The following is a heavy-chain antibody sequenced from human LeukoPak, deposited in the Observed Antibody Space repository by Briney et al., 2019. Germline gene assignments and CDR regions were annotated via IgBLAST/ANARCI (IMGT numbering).Heavy chain of an antibody. J-gene: IGHJ4*02. CDR2: ISYDGSNK. CDR3: VKGADAAKFDY. D-gene: IGHD1-26*01. CDR1: GFTFSSYG. Sequence: PGRSLRLSCAASGFTFSSYGMYWVRQAPGKGLEWVAVISYDGSNKYYADSVKGRFTISRDNSKNTLYLQMNSLRAEDTAVYYCVKGADAAKFDYWGQGTLVTVSS. V-gene: IGHV3-30*03.